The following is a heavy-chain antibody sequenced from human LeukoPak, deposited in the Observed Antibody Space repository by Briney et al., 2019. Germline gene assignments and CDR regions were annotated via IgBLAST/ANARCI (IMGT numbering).Heavy chain of an antibody. CDR2: ISAYNGNT. D-gene: IGHD6-19*01. Sequence: ASVKVSCKPSGYTFTSYGISWVRQAPGQGLEWMGWISAYNGNTNYAQKLQGRVTMTTDTSTSTAYMELRSLRSDDTAVYYCARDRLGYSSGWYVVDYWGQGTLVTVSS. CDR1: GYTFTSYG. V-gene: IGHV1-18*01. CDR3: ARDRLGYSSGWYVVDY. J-gene: IGHJ4*02.